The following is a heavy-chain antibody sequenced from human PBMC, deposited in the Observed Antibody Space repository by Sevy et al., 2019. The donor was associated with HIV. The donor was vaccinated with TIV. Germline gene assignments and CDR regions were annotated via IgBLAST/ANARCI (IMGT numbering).Heavy chain of an antibody. CDR1: GFTFNTYA. CDR2: IWNDGSEK. J-gene: IGHJ6*02. Sequence: GGSLRLSCAASGFTFNTYAMHWVHQPPGKGLEWVAVIWNDGSEKYYADSVEGRFTISRDNSKNMLYLQMNSLRAEDTAVFFCARDPLYHYGSGTFYRFYYGMDVWGQGTTVTVSS. CDR3: ARDPLYHYGSGTFYRFYYGMDV. V-gene: IGHV3-33*01. D-gene: IGHD3-10*01.